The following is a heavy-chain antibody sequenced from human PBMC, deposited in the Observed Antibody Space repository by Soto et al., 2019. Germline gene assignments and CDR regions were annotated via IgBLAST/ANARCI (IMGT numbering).Heavy chain of an antibody. CDR2: ISYDGTNK. CDR1: GFTFSSYG. D-gene: IGHD1-1*01. V-gene: IGHV3-30*18. Sequence: SLRLCCAASGFTFSSYGMHGVRQAPGKGLEWVAVISYDGTNKYYADSVKGRFTISRDNSKNTLYLQMNSLGAEDTAVYYCAKVPSTNEDYYGMDVWGQGTTVTVSS. CDR3: AKVPSTNEDYYGMDV. J-gene: IGHJ6*02.